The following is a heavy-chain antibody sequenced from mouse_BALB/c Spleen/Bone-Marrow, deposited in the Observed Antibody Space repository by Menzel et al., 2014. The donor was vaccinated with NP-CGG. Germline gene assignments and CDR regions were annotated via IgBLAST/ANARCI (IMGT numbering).Heavy chain of an antibody. D-gene: IGHD2-2*01. V-gene: IGHV5-6-5*01. Sequence: EVNLVESGGGLVKPGGSLKLSCATSGFTFNNYAMSWVRQTPGTGLEWVAYISSGGDTFYSDREMGRFATSGDSPRYILYVKMTSLRVEDTDMYDCARGRYYGCEGYALHYWGQGTSVTVSS. CDR1: GFTFNNYA. CDR2: ISSGGDT. CDR3: ARGRYYGCEGYALHY. J-gene: IGHJ4*01.